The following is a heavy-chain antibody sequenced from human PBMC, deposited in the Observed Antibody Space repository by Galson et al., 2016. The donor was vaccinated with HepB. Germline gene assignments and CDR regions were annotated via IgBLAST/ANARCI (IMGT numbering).Heavy chain of an antibody. Sequence: ETLSLTCTVSDDSISSYYWSWIRQPPGRGLEWIGYIYYSGSTNYNPSLKSRVTVSLDTSKNQFSLKLSSVTAADTAVYYCARAPRGYSYGGYFDYWGQGILVTVSS. V-gene: IGHV4-59*01. CDR2: IYYSGST. D-gene: IGHD5-18*01. J-gene: IGHJ4*02. CDR3: ARAPRGYSYGGYFDY. CDR1: DDSISSYY.